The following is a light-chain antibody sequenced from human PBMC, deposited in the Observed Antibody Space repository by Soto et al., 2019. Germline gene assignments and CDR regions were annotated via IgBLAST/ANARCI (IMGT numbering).Light chain of an antibody. CDR1: QSVSSSY. CDR3: QQYGSSPHT. CDR2: GAS. J-gene: IGKJ2*01. Sequence: EIVLTQSPGTLSLSPGERATLSCRASQSVSSSYLAWYQHKPGQAPRLLIYGASSSATGSPDRFSGSGSGTDFTLTISRLEPEDFAVYYCQQYGSSPHTFGQGTKLESK. V-gene: IGKV3-20*01.